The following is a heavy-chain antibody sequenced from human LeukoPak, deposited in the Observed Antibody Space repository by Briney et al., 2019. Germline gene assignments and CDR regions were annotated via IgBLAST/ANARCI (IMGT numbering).Heavy chain of an antibody. J-gene: IGHJ3*02. V-gene: IGHV1-69*13. CDR1: GGTFSSYA. CDR2: IIPIFGTA. Sequence: SVKVSCKASGGTFSSYAISWARQAPGQGLEWMGGIIPIFGTANYAQKFQGRVTITADESASTAYMELSSLRSEDTAVYYCARGNVVVPAAKGGAFDIWGQGTMVTVSS. D-gene: IGHD2-2*01. CDR3: ARGNVVVPAAKGGAFDI.